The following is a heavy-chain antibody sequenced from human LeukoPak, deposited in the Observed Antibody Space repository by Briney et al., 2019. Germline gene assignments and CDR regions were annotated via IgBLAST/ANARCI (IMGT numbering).Heavy chain of an antibody. V-gene: IGHV3-30*04. D-gene: IGHD3-10*01. J-gene: IGHJ6*02. CDR2: LSLDGGNK. CDR3: AKVWVRGVIIPYYYYGMDV. CDR1: GFTFSSYA. Sequence: GRSLRLSCAASGFTFSSYAMHWVRQAPGKGLEWVAVLSLDGGNKYYADSVQGRFTISRDNSKNTLNLQMNSLRAEDTAVYYCAKVWVRGVIIPYYYYGMDVWGQGTTVTVSS.